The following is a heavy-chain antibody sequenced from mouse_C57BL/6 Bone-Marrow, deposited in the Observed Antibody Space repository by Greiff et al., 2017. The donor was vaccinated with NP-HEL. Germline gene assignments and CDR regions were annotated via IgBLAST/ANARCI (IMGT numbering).Heavy chain of an antibody. CDR3: ARIEATVVATSHWYFDV. V-gene: IGHV1-82*01. D-gene: IGHD1-1*01. Sequence: VQLQQSGPELVKPGASVKISCKASGYAFSSSWMNWVKQRPGKGLEWIGRIYPGDGDTNYNGKFKGKATLTADKSSSTAYMQLSSLTSEDSAVYFCARIEATVVATSHWYFDVWGTGTTVTVSS. CDR2: IYPGDGDT. CDR1: GYAFSSSW. J-gene: IGHJ1*03.